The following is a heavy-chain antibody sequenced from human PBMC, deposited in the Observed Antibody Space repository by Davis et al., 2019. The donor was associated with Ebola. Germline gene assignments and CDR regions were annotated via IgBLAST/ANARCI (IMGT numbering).Heavy chain of an antibody. Sequence: SETLSLTCSVSGGSISRYYWSWIRQPPGKGLEWIGYIYDSGTINYNPSLKSRVTISVDTSKNQFSLKLSSVTAADTAVYYCARRGYCSSTSCYTGGWYFDLWGRGTLVIVSS. CDR2: IYDSGTI. D-gene: IGHD2-2*02. J-gene: IGHJ2*01. CDR3: ARRGYCSSTSCYTGGWYFDL. CDR1: GGSISRYY. V-gene: IGHV4-59*08.